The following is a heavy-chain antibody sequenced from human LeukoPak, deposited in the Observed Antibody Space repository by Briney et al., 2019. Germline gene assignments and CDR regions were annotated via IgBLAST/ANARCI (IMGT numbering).Heavy chain of an antibody. Sequence: GGSLRLSCAASGFTFSNYGMNWVRQAPGKGLEWVSSISGGSTYTYYADSVKGRFTISRDNAKNSLYLQMNSLRAEDTALYYCAKEYYYGSGRRQYFDYWGQGTLVTVSS. V-gene: IGHV3-21*04. J-gene: IGHJ4*02. CDR1: GFTFSNYG. D-gene: IGHD3-10*01. CDR2: ISGGSTYT. CDR3: AKEYYYGSGRRQYFDY.